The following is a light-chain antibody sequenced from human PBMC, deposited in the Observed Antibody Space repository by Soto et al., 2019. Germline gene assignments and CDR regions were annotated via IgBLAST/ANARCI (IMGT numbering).Light chain of an antibody. CDR1: ITDIGAYNY. V-gene: IGLV2-14*01. CDR2: GVS. J-gene: IGLJ1*01. Sequence: QSVLTQPASVSGSPGQSITISCTGTITDIGAYNYVSWYQQHPGKAPKLLIYGVSSRPSGVSNRFSGSKSGNAAYLTISGLQADDEAEYYCSSYSGSTAFYVFGTGTKVTVL. CDR3: SSYSGSTAFYV.